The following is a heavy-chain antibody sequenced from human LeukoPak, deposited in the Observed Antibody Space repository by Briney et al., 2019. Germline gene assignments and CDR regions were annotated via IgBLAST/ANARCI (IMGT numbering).Heavy chain of an antibody. CDR3: AKGFLSSGWYYFDY. D-gene: IGHD6-19*01. Sequence: GGSLRLSCAASGFPFSSHWMHWVRQAPGKGLVWVSRITNDGSSTTYADSVKGRFTISRDNSKNTLYLQMNSLRAEDTAVYYCAKGFLSSGWYYFDYWGQGTLVTVSS. J-gene: IGHJ4*02. CDR2: ITNDGSST. V-gene: IGHV3-74*01. CDR1: GFPFSSHW.